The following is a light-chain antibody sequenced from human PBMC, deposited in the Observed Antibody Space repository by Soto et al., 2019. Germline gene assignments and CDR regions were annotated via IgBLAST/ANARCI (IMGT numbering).Light chain of an antibody. J-gene: IGLJ1*01. CDR3: CSYAGSSTYV. CDR2: EVS. CDR1: SSDVGSYNL. V-gene: IGLV2-23*02. Sequence: ALTPPASGSGSPGQSITISCTGTSSDVGSYNLVSWYQQHPGKAPKLMIYEVSKRPSGVSNRFSGSKSGNTASLTISGLQAEDEADYYCCSYAGSSTYVFGTGTRSPS.